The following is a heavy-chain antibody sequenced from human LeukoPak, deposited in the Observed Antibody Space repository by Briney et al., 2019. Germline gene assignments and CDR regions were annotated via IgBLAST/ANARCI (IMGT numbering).Heavy chain of an antibody. Sequence: GGSLRLSCAVSGFTLSPYWMHWVRQAPGKGLVWVSRINSDGSSTAYADSVKGRFTISRDNAKNTLSLQMNTLRADDAAVYYCAREITCPGVTDCSCMDFWGKGSTVTVSS. CDR3: AREITCPGVTDCSCMDF. CDR2: INSDGSST. CDR1: GFTLSPYW. J-gene: IGHJ6*03. D-gene: IGHD2-8*01. V-gene: IGHV3-74*01.